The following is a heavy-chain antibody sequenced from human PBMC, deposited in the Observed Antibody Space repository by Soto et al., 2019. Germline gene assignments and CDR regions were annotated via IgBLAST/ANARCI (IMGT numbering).Heavy chain of an antibody. J-gene: IGHJ6*02. CDR3: ASSSSSLARARHYYYYGMDV. Sequence: QVQLVQSGAEVKKPGSSVKVSCKASGGTFSSYAISWVRQAPGQGLEWMGGIIPIFGTANYAQKFQGRVTITAEESTSTSYMELSSLRSEDTAVYYCASSSSSLARARHYYYYGMDVWGQGTTVTVSS. CDR2: IIPIFGTA. CDR1: GGTFSSYA. V-gene: IGHV1-69*01. D-gene: IGHD2-2*01.